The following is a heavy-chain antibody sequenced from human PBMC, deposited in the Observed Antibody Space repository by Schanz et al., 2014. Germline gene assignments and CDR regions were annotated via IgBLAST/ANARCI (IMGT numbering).Heavy chain of an antibody. V-gene: IGHV3-30-3*01. D-gene: IGHD2-15*01. Sequence: VQLVESGGGLVNPGGSLRLSCAASGFTLGSYAMHGVRQAPGKGLEWVAVISYDGSNKYYADSVKGRFTISRDNSKNTLYLQMNTLRAEDTAVYYCARDRGYCSGGSCLTFDYWGQGTLVTVSS. CDR1: GFTLGSYA. J-gene: IGHJ4*02. CDR2: ISYDGSNK. CDR3: ARDRGYCSGGSCLTFDY.